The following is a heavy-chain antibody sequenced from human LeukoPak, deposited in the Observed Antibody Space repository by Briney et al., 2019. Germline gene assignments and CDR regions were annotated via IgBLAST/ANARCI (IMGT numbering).Heavy chain of an antibody. CDR2: MYYTGNT. J-gene: IGHJ4*02. D-gene: IGHD2-15*01. V-gene: IGHV4-39*01. CDR1: GGSISSGIFY. CDR3: ARLIYCSGGSCSHDY. Sequence: SETLSLTCTVSGGSISSGIFYWGWIRQPPGKGLDWIGSMYYTGNTYYNPSLKSRVTISVDTSKNQISLRLTSVTAADTAVYYCARLIYCSGGSCSHDYWGQGTLVTVSS.